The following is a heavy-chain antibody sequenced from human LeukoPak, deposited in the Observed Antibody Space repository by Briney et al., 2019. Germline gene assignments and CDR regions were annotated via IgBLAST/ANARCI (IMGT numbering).Heavy chain of an antibody. V-gene: IGHV4-30-4*01. Sequence: SETLSLTCAVSGGSISSGDYYWSWIRQPPGKGLEWIGYIYYSGSTYYNPSLKSRVTISVDTSKNQFSLKLSSVTAADTAVYYCAGGGNGSSGYYYARYWGQGTLVTVSS. J-gene: IGHJ4*02. CDR2: IYYSGST. D-gene: IGHD3-22*01. CDR1: GGSISSGDYY. CDR3: AGGGNGSSGYYYARY.